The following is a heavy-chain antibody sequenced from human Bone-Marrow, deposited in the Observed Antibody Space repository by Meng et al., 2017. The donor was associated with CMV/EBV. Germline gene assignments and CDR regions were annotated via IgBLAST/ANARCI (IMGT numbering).Heavy chain of an antibody. V-gene: IGHV1-18*01. CDR3: ARWEALGYCSSTSCQPI. D-gene: IGHD2-2*01. J-gene: IGHJ3*02. CDR1: GYTFTSYG. CDR2: ISAYNGNT. Sequence: ASVKVSCKASGYTFTSYGISGVRQAPGQGLEWMGWISAYNGNTNYAQKLQGRVTMTADTSTSTAYMELRGLRSDDTAVYYCARWEALGYCSSTSCQPIWGQGTMVTVSS.